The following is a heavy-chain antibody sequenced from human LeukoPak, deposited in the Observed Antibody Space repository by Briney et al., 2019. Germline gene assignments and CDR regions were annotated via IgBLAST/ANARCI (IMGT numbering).Heavy chain of an antibody. CDR2: INTDGTVT. Sequence: GGSLRLSWAASGFTFSKYWMLWVRQAPGKGLESVSRINTDGTVTTYADSVKGRFTVSRDNADNTMFLQMNSVRDEDTAVYYCATKQWLAPPPDSWGQGTPVTVSS. J-gene: IGHJ4*02. V-gene: IGHV3-74*01. CDR1: GFTFSKYW. D-gene: IGHD6-19*01. CDR3: ATKQWLAPPPDS.